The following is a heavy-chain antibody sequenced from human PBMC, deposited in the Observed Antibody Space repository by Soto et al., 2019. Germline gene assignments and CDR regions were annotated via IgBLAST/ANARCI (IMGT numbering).Heavy chain of an antibody. CDR3: TKDGVAGYSMDV. CDR2: ISYDGNNK. CDR1: GFTFTS. Sequence: QVQLVESGGGVVQPGRSLTLSCAVSGFTFTSMHWVRQAPGKGLEWVAIISYDGNNKYYLDSVKGRFTISRDNSKNTLYLQMNSLRAEDTAVYYCTKDGVAGYSMDVWGQGTTVTVSS. D-gene: IGHD6-19*01. J-gene: IGHJ6*02. V-gene: IGHV3-30*18.